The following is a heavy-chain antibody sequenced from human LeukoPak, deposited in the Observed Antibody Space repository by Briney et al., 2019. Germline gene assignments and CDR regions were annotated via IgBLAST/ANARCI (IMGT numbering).Heavy chain of an antibody. CDR1: GFIFSGYW. CDR3: AREYLEYYYDSSGYYDY. CDR2: INSDGSST. J-gene: IGHJ4*02. Sequence: GGSLRLSCAASGFIFSGYWMHWVRQAPRKGLVWVSRINSDGSSTTYEDSVKGRFTISRDNAKNSLYLQMNSLRAEDTAVYYCAREYLEYYYDSSGYYDYWGQGTLVTVSS. D-gene: IGHD3-22*01. V-gene: IGHV3-74*01.